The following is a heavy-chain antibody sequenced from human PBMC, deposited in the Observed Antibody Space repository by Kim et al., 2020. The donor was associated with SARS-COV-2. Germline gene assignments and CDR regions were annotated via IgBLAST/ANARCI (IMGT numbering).Heavy chain of an antibody. CDR2: INPRGGST. J-gene: IGHJ6*02. D-gene: IGHD3-10*01. CDR1: RYTFTNYY. Sequence: ASVKVSCKASRYTFTNYYIHWVRQAPGQGLEWMGIINPRGGSTSYAQKFQGRVTMTRDTSTSTVYMELSSLRSEDTAVYYCASEITLIRGVIVTGRYYYGMDVWGQGTTVTVSS. CDR3: ASEITLIRGVIVTGRYYYGMDV. V-gene: IGHV1-46*01.